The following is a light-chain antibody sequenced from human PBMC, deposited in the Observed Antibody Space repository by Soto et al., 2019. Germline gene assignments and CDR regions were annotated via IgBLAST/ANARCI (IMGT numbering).Light chain of an antibody. CDR1: QTVRNNY. V-gene: IGKV3-20*01. J-gene: IGKJ4*01. CDR2: DAS. CDR3: QQFSSYPLT. Sequence: VLTQSPGTLSLSPGERATLSCRASQTVRNNYLAWYQQKPGQAPRLLIYDASRRATGIPDRFSGGGSGTDFTLTISRLEPEDFAVYYCQQFSSYPLTFGGGTKVEIK.